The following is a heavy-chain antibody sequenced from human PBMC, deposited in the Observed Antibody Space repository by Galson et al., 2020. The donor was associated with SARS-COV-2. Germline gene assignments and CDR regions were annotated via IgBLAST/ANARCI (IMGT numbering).Heavy chain of an antibody. CDR2: IYSSGST. D-gene: IGHD2-15*01. CDR1: GGYISSTTFK. Sequence: SETLSLTCTVSGGYISSTTFKWGWIRQSPGKGLEWIGSIYSSGSTHSNPSLKSRVTISRDTSKNQISLRLSSVTAADTAVYYCAREVVVIVATNWFDPLGQGTLVTVAA. J-gene: IGHJ5*02. V-gene: IGHV4-39*02. CDR3: AREVVVIVATNWFDP.